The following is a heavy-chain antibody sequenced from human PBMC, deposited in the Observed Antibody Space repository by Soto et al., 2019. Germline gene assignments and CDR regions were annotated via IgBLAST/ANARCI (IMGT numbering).Heavy chain of an antibody. CDR3: ARIHGPSGNYDLDC. CDR1: GFSLTTSGMC. CDR2: IDWAEDK. V-gene: IGHV2-70*13. D-gene: IGHD5-12*01. Sequence: SGPTLVNPTETLTLTCTFSGFSLTTSGMCVTWIRQPPGKALEWLALIDWAEDKYYSTSLKTRLTISKDTSKNQVVLTMTNVDPVDTATYFCARIHGPSGNYDLDCWGQGTLVTVSS. J-gene: IGHJ4*02.